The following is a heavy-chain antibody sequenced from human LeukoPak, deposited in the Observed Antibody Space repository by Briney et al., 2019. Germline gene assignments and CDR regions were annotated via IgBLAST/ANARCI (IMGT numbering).Heavy chain of an antibody. CDR2: ISAHNGNT. V-gene: IGHV1-18*01. CDR1: GYSFTSYG. CDR3: ARDHGNYFHF. J-gene: IGHJ4*02. Sequence: GASVKVSCKASGYSFTSYGISWVRQAPGQGLEWMGWISAHNGNTKYAQEVQGRVTMTTDTSTSTAYMEMRSLRSDDTAVYYCARDHGNYFHFWGQGTLVTVSS. D-gene: IGHD3-10*01.